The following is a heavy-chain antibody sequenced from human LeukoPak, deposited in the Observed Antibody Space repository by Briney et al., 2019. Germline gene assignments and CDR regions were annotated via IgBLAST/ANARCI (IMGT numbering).Heavy chain of an antibody. CDR3: ARAGPYYYDSSDY. CDR2: MFHSGST. J-gene: IGHJ4*02. D-gene: IGHD3-22*01. V-gene: IGHV4-38-2*01. CDR1: GYSISSGYY. Sequence: SETLSLTCAVSGYSISSGYYWDWIRQPPGKGLEWIGSMFHSGSTYYNPSLKSRVTISVDTSKNQFSLKLSSVTAADTAVYYCARAGPYYYDSSDYWGQGTLVTVSS.